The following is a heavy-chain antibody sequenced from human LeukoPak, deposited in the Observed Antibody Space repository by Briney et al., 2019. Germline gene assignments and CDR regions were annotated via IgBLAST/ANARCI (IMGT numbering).Heavy chain of an antibody. D-gene: IGHD3-3*01. Sequence: KTSETLSLTCTVSSGSISTSNYYWGWVRQPPGKALGWIGNIFYSGSTYYSPSLKSRVTISVDTSKNQFSLKLSSVTAADTAVYYCAGYYYDFWSGYYRVHAFDIWGQGTMVTVSS. J-gene: IGHJ3*02. CDR2: IFYSGST. CDR3: AGYYYDFWSGYYRVHAFDI. CDR1: SGSISTSNYY. V-gene: IGHV4-39*07.